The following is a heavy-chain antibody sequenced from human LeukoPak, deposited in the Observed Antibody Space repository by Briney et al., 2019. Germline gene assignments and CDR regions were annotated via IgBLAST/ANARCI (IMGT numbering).Heavy chain of an antibody. D-gene: IGHD3-22*01. Sequence: GGSLRLSCAASGFTFSNHWMSWVRQAPGKGLEWVANIRQDGSAKYYGDSVEGRLTISRDNAKNSLYLQMNSLRAEDTAVYYCARFDSRGSTWDYWGQGTLVTVSS. CDR3: ARFDSRGSTWDY. V-gene: IGHV3-7*01. J-gene: IGHJ4*02. CDR1: GFTFSNHW. CDR2: IRQDGSAK.